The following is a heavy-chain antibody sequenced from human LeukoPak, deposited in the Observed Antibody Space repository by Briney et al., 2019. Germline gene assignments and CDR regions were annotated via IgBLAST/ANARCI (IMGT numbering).Heavy chain of an antibody. CDR3: ARSLWFGERTGIGY. D-gene: IGHD3-10*01. CDR2: ISSSSTYI. V-gene: IGHV3-21*01. J-gene: IGHJ4*02. Sequence: PGGSLRLSCAASGFTISAYSMNWVRQAPGEGLEWVSSISSSSTYIYYADSVKGRFTISRDNAKNSLYLQMNSLRAEDTAVYYCARSLWFGERTGIGYWGQGTLVTVSS. CDR1: GFTISAYS.